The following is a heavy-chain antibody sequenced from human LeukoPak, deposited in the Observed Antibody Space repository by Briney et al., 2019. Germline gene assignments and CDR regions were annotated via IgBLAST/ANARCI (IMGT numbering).Heavy chain of an antibody. Sequence: SETLSLTCTVSGGSISSSSYYWGWIRQPPGKGLEWIGSNYYSGSTYYNPSLKSRVTISVDTSKNQFSLKLSSVTAADTAVYYCARGGVYYYYYYMGVWGKGTTVTISS. V-gene: IGHV4-39*07. D-gene: IGHD3-10*01. CDR1: GGSISSSSYY. CDR2: NYYSGST. CDR3: ARGGVYYYYYYMGV. J-gene: IGHJ6*03.